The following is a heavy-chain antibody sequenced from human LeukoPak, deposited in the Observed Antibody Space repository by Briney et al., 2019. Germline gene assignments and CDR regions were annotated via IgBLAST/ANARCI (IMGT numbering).Heavy chain of an antibody. CDR3: AKDQDPHSYGSGSYAPFDY. CDR2: ISGSGGST. D-gene: IGHD3-10*01. Sequence: PGRSLRLSCAASGFTFSSYAMHWVRQAPGKGLEWVSHISGSGGSTKYSGSVKGRFTISRDNSKNTLYLQINSLRADDTAVYYCAKDQDPHSYGSGSYAPFDYWGQGTLVTVSS. CDR1: GFTFSSYA. J-gene: IGHJ4*02. V-gene: IGHV3-23*01.